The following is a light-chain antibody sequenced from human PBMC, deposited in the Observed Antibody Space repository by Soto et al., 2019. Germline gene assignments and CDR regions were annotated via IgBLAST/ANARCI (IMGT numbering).Light chain of an antibody. V-gene: IGKV3-11*01. CDR2: DAS. J-gene: IGKJ1*01. Sequence: EIVLTQSPATLSLSPGERASLSCRASQSVSSYLAWYQQKPGQAPRLLIYDASNRATGIPARFSGSESGTDFTLTISSLEPEDFAVYYCQQRGNWPLTFGQGTKVDI. CDR3: QQRGNWPLT. CDR1: QSVSSY.